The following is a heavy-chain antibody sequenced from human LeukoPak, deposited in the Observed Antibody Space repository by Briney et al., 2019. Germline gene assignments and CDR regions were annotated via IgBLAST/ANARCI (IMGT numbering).Heavy chain of an antibody. CDR3: ARDTYDYVWGSYRYPDY. J-gene: IGHJ4*02. V-gene: IGHV4-38-2*02. Sequence: PSETLSLTCTVSGYSISSGYYWGWIRQPPGKGLEWIGSIYNSGSTYYNPSLKSRVTISVDTSKNQFSLKLSSVTAADTAVYYCARDTYDYVWGSYRYPDYWGQGTLVTVSS. CDR2: IYNSGST. D-gene: IGHD3-16*02. CDR1: GYSISSGYY.